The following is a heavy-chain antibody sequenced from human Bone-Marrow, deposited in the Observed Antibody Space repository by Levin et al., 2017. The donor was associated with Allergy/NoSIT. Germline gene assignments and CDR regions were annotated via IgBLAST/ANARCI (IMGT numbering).Heavy chain of an antibody. J-gene: IGHJ6*02. D-gene: IGHD3-3*01. V-gene: IGHV3-7*01. Sequence: GESLKISCGASGFTYSNYPMTWVRQAPGKGLEWVANIKEDGTQKTYLDSVRGRFTISRDNANNLLYLQMNSLRVDDTAVYYCARDLSDDNDLWSGVYVYWRRASDVWGQGTTVIVSS. CDR3: ARDLSDDNDLWSGVYVYWRRASDV. CDR1: GFTYSNYP. CDR2: IKEDGTQK.